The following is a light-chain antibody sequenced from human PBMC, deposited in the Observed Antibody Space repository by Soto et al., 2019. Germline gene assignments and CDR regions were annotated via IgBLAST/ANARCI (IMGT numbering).Light chain of an antibody. J-gene: IGKJ1*01. V-gene: IGKV3-15*01. CDR2: GAS. CDR1: QSVSSY. Sequence: EIVMTQSPATLSVSPGERATLSCRASQSVSSYLAWYQQKPGQAPSLLISGASSRTTGIPARFSGSGSGTEFTLHIRILQSEDFAVYYCQQYYNWPRTFGQGTKVEI. CDR3: QQYYNWPRT.